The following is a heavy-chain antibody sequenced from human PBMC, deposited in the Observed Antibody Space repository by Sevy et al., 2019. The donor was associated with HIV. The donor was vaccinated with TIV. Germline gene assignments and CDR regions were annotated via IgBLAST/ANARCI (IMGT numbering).Heavy chain of an antibody. D-gene: IGHD1-1*01. J-gene: IGHJ4*02. CDR2: LKSKASGGTL. V-gene: IGHV3-49*04. CDR3: TRWKSDQSIFDY. CDR1: GFTFGDYA. Sequence: GGYLRLSCAASGFTFGDYAMNWVRQAPGKGLEWVAFLKSKASGGTLHHAASVQGRFTISRDDSKNIAYLQMNDLKTEDTAVYYCTRWKSDQSIFDYWGQGALVTVSS.